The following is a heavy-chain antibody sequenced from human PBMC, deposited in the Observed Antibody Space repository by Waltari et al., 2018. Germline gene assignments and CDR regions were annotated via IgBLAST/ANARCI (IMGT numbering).Heavy chain of an antibody. CDR3: ASNLDCYGGDCPLRD. V-gene: IGHV1-69*04. J-gene: IGHJ4*02. Sequence: QVQLVQSGAEMKKPGSSVKVSCKASRDTFSSYAISWVRQAPGQGLDGMGRIIPILVITNSAHKFQGRLTITADTSTTTAYLELSGLRSEDTALYYCASNLDCYGGDCPLRDWGQGTLVSVSS. CDR1: RDTFSSYA. CDR2: IIPILVIT. D-gene: IGHD2-21*02.